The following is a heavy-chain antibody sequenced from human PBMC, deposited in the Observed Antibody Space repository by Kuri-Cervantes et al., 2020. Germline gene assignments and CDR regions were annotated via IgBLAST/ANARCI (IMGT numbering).Heavy chain of an antibody. CDR2: IYYSGST. CDR1: GGSVSSGGYS. J-gene: IGHJ5*02. V-gene: IGHV4-31*11. D-gene: IGHD3-16*02. CDR3: ARAVAHDYVWGSYRPNWFDP. Sequence: LRLSCAVSGGSVSSGGYSWSWIRQHPGKGLEWIGYIYYSGSTYYNPSLKSRVTISVDTSKNQFSLKLSSVTAADTAVYYCARAVAHDYVWGSYRPNWFDPWGQGTLVTVSS.